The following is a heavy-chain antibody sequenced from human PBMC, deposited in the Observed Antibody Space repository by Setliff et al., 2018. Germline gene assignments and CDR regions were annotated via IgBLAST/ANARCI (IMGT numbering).Heavy chain of an antibody. CDR2: INPNSGGR. V-gene: IGHV1-2*02. CDR3: AGPFDVGPYPRPIDGLDL. J-gene: IGHJ3*01. Sequence: ASVKVSCKASGYIFRDYYIHWVRQAPGQGPEWMGWINPNSGGREYAEAFQGRVTMTGDTSIRTAFMELSGLTSDDTAVYYCAGPFDVGPYPRPIDGLDLWGQGTRVTVSS. CDR1: GYIFRDYY. D-gene: IGHD3-9*01.